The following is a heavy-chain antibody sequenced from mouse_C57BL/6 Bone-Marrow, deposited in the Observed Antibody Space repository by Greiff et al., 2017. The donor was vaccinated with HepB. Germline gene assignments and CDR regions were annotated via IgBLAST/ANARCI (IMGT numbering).Heavy chain of an antibody. CDR1: GYTFTTYP. CDR2: FHPYNDDT. D-gene: IGHD1-1*01. Sequence: VQRVESGAELVKPGASVKMSCKASGYTFTTYPIEWMKQNHGKSLEWIGNFHPYNDDTKYNEKFKGKATLTVEKSSSTVYLELSRLTSDDSAVYYCARGYGSSRDWYFDVWGTGTTVTVSS. J-gene: IGHJ1*03. CDR3: ARGYGSSRDWYFDV. V-gene: IGHV1-47*01.